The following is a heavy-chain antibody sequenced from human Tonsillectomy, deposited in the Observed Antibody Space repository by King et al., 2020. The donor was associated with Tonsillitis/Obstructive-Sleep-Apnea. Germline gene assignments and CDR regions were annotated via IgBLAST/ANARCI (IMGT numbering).Heavy chain of an antibody. D-gene: IGHD3-22*01. J-gene: IGHJ3*02. CDR1: GFTFSSYA. CDR2: ISYDGSNK. V-gene: IGHV3-30*04. CDR3: AREGIYDSSGYADVFDI. Sequence: VQLVESGGGVVQPGRSLRLSCAASGFTFSSYAIHWVRQAPGKGLEWVAVISYDGSNKYYADSVKGRFTISRDNSKNTLDLQMNSRRAEDTAVYYCAREGIYDSSGYADVFDIWGQGTMVTVSS.